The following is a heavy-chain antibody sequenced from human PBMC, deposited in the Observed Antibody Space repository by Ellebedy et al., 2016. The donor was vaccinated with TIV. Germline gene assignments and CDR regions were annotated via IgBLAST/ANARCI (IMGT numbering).Heavy chain of an antibody. CDR2: ISSSGSTI. D-gene: IGHD4-17*01. J-gene: IGHJ4*02. CDR1: GFTFSDYY. Sequence: GESLKISXAASGFTFSDYYMSWIRQAPGKGLEWVSYISSSGSTIYYADSVKGRFTISRDNAKNSLYLQMNSLRAEDTAVYYCARETTVTMFDYWGQGTLVTVSS. CDR3: ARETTVTMFDY. V-gene: IGHV3-11*01.